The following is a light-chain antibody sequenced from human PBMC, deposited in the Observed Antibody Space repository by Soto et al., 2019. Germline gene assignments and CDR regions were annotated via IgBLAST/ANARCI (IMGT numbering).Light chain of an antibody. CDR3: QQYGSSPTT. CDR2: GAS. Sequence: EIGLTQSPGPLSLSPGERATLPSRASQSFISSYLAWYQQKPGQAPRLLIYGASSRATGIPDRFSGSGSGTDFTLTISRLEPEDFAVYYCQQYGSSPTTFGQGTRWIS. CDR1: QSFISSY. J-gene: IGKJ1*01. V-gene: IGKV3-20*01.